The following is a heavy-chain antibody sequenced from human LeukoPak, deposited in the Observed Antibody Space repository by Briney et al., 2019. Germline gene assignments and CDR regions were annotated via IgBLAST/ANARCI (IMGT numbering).Heavy chain of an antibody. D-gene: IGHD1-26*01. CDR1: GGSVNTYY. CDR2: ISTSGST. V-gene: IGHV4-4*07. J-gene: IGHJ4*02. CDR3: AREATIVGATII. Sequence: SETLSLTCTVSGGSVNTYYWSWIRQSAGKGPEWIGHISTSGSTTYNPSLKSRVTMSVDTSKNQFSLKLSSVTAADTAVYYCAREATIVGATIIWGQGTLVTVSS.